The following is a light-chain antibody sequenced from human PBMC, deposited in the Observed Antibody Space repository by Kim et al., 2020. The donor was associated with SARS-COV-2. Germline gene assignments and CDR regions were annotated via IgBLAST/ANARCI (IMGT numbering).Light chain of an antibody. Sequence: QSALTQPASVSGSPGQSITISCTGTSSDVGGYNYVSWYQQHPGEAPKLMIYDVINRPSGVSNRFSGSKSGNTASLTISGLQAEDEADYYCSSYTSSSTRVFGGGTQLTVL. CDR2: DVI. CDR1: SSDVGGYNY. J-gene: IGLJ3*02. CDR3: SSYTSSSTRV. V-gene: IGLV2-14*03.